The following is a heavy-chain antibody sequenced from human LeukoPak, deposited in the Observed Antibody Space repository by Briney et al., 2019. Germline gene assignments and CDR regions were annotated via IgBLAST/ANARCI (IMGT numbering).Heavy chain of an antibody. CDR2: INSDGSFT. J-gene: IGHJ6*02. V-gene: IGHV3-74*01. CDR3: AKVAELHRNHYYGIDV. D-gene: IGHD6-13*01. Sequence: GGSLRLFCAASGFTFSSYWMHWVRQAPGKGLVWVSRINSDGSFTNYADSVKGRFTISRDNAKNTLDLQMNSLRPEDTAVYYCAKVAELHRNHYYGIDVWGQGTTVTVSS. CDR1: GFTFSSYW.